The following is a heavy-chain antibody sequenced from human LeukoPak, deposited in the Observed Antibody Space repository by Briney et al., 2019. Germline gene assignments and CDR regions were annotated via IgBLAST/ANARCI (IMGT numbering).Heavy chain of an antibody. CDR3: ARGRGGSYHRDNYFDY. Sequence: KPSETLSLTCAVYGGSFSGYYWSWIRQPPGKGLEWIGEINHSGSTNYNPSLKSRVTISVDTSKNQFSLKLSSVTAADTAVYYCARGRGGSYHRDNYFDYWGREPWSPSPQ. J-gene: IGHJ4*02. CDR1: GGSFSGYY. D-gene: IGHD1-26*01. V-gene: IGHV4-34*01. CDR2: INHSGST.